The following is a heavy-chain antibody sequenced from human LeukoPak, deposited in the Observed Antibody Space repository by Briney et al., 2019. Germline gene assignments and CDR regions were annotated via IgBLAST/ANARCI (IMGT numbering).Heavy chain of an antibody. CDR3: ARGPLTSHYYYYGMDV. V-gene: IGHV4-59*01. J-gene: IGHJ6*02. D-gene: IGHD2-2*01. CDR2: IYYSGST. Sequence: SETLSLTCTVSGGSISSYDWSWIRQPPGKGLEWIGYIYYSGSTNYNPSLKSRVTISVDTSKNQFSLKLSSVTAADTAVYYCARGPLTSHYYYYGMDVWGQGTTVTVSS. CDR1: GGSISSYD.